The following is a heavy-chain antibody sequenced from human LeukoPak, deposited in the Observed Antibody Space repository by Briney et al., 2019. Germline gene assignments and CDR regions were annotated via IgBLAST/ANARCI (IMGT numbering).Heavy chain of an antibody. V-gene: IGHV1-18*01. CDR2: ISAFNGNT. Sequence: ASVKVSCKASGYTFTSYGISWVRQAPGQGLEWMGWISAFNGNTNYAQKLQGRVTTTTDTSTSTAYMELRSLRSDDTAVYYCARVGNGDGYYYYYMDVWGKGTTVTVSS. CDR1: GYTFTSYG. J-gene: IGHJ6*03. D-gene: IGHD4-17*01. CDR3: ARVGNGDGYYYYYMDV.